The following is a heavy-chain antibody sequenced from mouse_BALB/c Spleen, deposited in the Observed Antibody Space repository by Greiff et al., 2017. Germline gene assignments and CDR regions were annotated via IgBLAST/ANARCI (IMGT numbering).Heavy chain of an antibody. J-gene: IGHJ1*01. CDR1: GDSITSGY. Sequence: EVQVVESGPSLVKPSQTLSLTCSVTGDSITSGYWNWIRKFPGNKLEYMGYISYSGSTYYNPSLKSRISITRDTSKNQYYLQLNSVTTEDTATYYCARIYYGNYDWYFDVWGAGTTVTVSS. CDR2: ISYSGST. V-gene: IGHV3-8*02. D-gene: IGHD2-1*01. CDR3: ARIYYGNYDWYFDV.